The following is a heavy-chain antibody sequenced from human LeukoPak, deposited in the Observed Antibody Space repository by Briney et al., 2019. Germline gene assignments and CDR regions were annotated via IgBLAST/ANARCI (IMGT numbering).Heavy chain of an antibody. CDR3: ARDLVLTTVVTTLNYYYYYGMDV. V-gene: IGHV3-21*01. Sequence: GGSLRLSCAASGFTFSSYSMNWVRQAPGKGLEWVSSISSSSSYIYYADSVKGRFTISRDNAKNSLYLQMNSLRAEDTAVYYCARDLVLTTVVTTLNYYYYYGMDVWGQGTTVTVSS. J-gene: IGHJ6*02. D-gene: IGHD4-23*01. CDR2: ISSSSSYI. CDR1: GFTFSSYS.